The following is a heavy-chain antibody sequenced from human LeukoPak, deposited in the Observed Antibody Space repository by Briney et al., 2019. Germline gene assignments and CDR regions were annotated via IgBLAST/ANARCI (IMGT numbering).Heavy chain of an antibody. CDR3: ARGTYGYYMDV. D-gene: IGHD4-17*01. Sequence: NPSETLSLTCSGSNYSISNSLYWGWLRQPPGKGLEWIGSIYRSGSTFYNPSLKSRVTISLDTSKNQFSLKLSSVTAADTAAYFCARGTYGYYMDVWGKGTTVTVSS. V-gene: IGHV4-38-2*02. CDR2: IYRSGST. J-gene: IGHJ6*03. CDR1: NYSISNSLY.